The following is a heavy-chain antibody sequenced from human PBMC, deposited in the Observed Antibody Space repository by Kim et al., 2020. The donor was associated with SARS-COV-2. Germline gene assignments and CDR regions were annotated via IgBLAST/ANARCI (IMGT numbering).Heavy chain of an antibody. J-gene: IGHJ4*02. D-gene: IGHD3-10*01. V-gene: IGHV4-34*01. CDR3: ARGLGYYGWGSYLGY. Sequence: PSLESRVTISVDTSKSQFSLKLGSVTAADTAVYYCARGLGYYGWGSYLGYWGQGTMVDVSS.